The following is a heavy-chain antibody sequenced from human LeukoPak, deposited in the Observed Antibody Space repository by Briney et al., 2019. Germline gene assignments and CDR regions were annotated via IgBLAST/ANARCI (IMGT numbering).Heavy chain of an antibody. CDR3: ARDAGGYDS. V-gene: IGHV3-7*01. J-gene: IGHJ5*01. CDR2: IKEDGSKY. D-gene: IGHD5-12*01. CDR1: GFSFSTYW. Sequence: PGGSLRLSCAASGFSFSTYWMSWVRQTPGKGLEWVANIKEDGSKYYYVDSVKGRFTISRDNAKNSLYLQMNSLRVEDSAVYYCARDAGGYDSWGQGTLVTVSS.